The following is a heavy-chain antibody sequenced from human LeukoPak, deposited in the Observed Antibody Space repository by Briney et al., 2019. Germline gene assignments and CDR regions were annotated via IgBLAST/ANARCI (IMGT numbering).Heavy chain of an antibody. D-gene: IGHD2-2*01. V-gene: IGHV1-18*01. Sequence: ASVKVSCKASGYTFTSYGISWVRQAPGQGLEWMGWISAYNGNTNYAQRLQGRVTMTTDTSTSTAYMELRSLRSDDTAVYYCARVVSGFVVVPAARYYYYGMDARGQGNTVTVSS. CDR1: GYTFTSYG. CDR3: ARVVSGFVVVPAARYYYYGMDA. J-gene: IGHJ6*02. CDR2: ISAYNGNT.